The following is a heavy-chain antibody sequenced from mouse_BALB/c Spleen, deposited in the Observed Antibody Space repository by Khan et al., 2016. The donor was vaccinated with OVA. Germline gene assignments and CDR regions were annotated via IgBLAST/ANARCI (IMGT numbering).Heavy chain of an antibody. CDR1: GFSLTNYG. Sequence: VQLKQSGPGLVAPSQSLSITCTISGFSLTNYGVHWVRQPPGKGLAWLVVIWSDGSTTYNSALKSRLTISKDNSKSQVFLKVNSLQTDDTAMYFCARQPYYHYNIMDYWGQGTSVTVSS. J-gene: IGHJ4*01. D-gene: IGHD2-4*01. V-gene: IGHV2-6-1*01. CDR2: IWSDGST. CDR3: ARQPYYHYNIMDY.